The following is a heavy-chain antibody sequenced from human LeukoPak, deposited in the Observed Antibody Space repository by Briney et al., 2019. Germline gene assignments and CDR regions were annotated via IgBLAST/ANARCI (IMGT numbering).Heavy chain of an antibody. CDR3: ARRRWQRGPDVVNPFDY. Sequence: SETLSLTCTVSGGSISSDFNYWGWIRQPPGKGLEWIGSRYSSGGTYYNPSLKSRVTISVDTSKNQFSLKLSSVTAADTAVYYCARRRWQRGPDVVNPFDYWGQGTLVTVSS. D-gene: IGHD5-12*01. CDR2: RYSSGGT. V-gene: IGHV4-39*01. CDR1: GGSISSDFNY. J-gene: IGHJ4*02.